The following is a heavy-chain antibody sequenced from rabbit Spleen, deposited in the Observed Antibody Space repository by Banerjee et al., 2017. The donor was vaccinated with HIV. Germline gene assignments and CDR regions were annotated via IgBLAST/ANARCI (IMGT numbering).Heavy chain of an antibody. V-gene: IGHV1S45*01. CDR1: GVSFSSSSY. CDR2: IDTGDGST. J-gene: IGHJ4*01. CDR3: ARDLLGVIGWNFYL. Sequence: QEQLVESGGGLVKPGASLILTCTPSGVSFSSSSYMCWVRQAPGKGLEWIACIDTGDGSTAYASWAKGRFTMSRTSSTTVTLRMTSLTAADRATYFCARDLLGVIGWNFYLWGPGTLVTVS. D-gene: IGHD1-1*01.